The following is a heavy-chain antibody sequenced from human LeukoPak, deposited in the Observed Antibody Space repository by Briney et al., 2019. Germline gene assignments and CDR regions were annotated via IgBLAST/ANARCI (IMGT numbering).Heavy chain of an antibody. CDR2: ISGSGGST. V-gene: IGHV3-23*01. J-gene: IGHJ4*02. CDR3: AKDSRGSSVRVFDY. CDR1: GFTFSSYA. Sequence: GGSLRLSCAASGFTFSSYAMTWVRQAPGKGLEWVSSISGSGGSTYYADPVRGRFTISRDSSESTLYLQMNSLRAEDTAIYYCAKDSRGSSVRVFDYWAQGILVIVSS. D-gene: IGHD5/OR15-5a*01.